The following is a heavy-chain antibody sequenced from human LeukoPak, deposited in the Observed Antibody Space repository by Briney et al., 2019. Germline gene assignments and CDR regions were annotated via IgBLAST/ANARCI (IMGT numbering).Heavy chain of an antibody. CDR2: IVGDGGST. CDR1: GFPFSSYA. Sequence: GGSLRLSCAASGFPFSSYAMSWVRQAPGKGLEWVSAIVGDGGSTYYADSVKGRFTISRDNSNNTLYLQMNNLRAEDTAVYYCAKTHRSSWHPLDFWGQGTLVTASS. CDR3: AKTHRSSWHPLDF. D-gene: IGHD6-13*01. V-gene: IGHV3-23*01. J-gene: IGHJ4*02.